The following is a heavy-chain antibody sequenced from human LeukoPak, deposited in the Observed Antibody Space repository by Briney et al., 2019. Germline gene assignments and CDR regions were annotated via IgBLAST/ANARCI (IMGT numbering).Heavy chain of an antibody. D-gene: IGHD6-13*01. CDR3: AKGEYSSSWYGFDY. Sequence: GGSLRLSCAASGFTFSSYAMSWVRQAPGKGLEWVSAISGSGGSTYYADSVKGRFTISRDNSKNTLYPQMNSLRAEDTAVYYCAKGEYSSSWYGFDYWGQGTLVTVSS. CDR2: ISGSGGST. J-gene: IGHJ4*02. V-gene: IGHV3-23*01. CDR1: GFTFSSYA.